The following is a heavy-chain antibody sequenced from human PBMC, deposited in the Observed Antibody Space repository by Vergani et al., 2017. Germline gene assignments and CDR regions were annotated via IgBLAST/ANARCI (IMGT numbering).Heavy chain of an antibody. CDR1: GFSFGDYA. CDR3: SRGRGYSFGYSDY. Sequence: EVQLVESGGGLVPPGRSLRLSCAASGFSFGDYAMTWVRQAPGKGLEWVAFIRNKAYGGTTEYAASVKGRFTISRDDSKRLADLQLSGLKTEDTAVYFCSRGRGYSFGYSDYWGQGTNITVSS. D-gene: IGHD5-18*01. J-gene: IGHJ3*01. V-gene: IGHV3-49*04. CDR2: IRNKAYGGTT.